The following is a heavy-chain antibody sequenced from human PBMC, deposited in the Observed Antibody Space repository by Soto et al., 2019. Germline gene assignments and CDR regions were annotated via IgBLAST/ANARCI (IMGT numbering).Heavy chain of an antibody. J-gene: IGHJ6*02. Sequence: QVQLVESGGGVVQPGTSLTLSCAASGFDFSNFVMHWVRQAPGKGLECVAVIWHDASHEYYGDSVQGRFTISRDNSKQVHYLQMHSLRAEDTAVYYCAREGGDEWIDYYYYGMDVWGHGTMVTVSS. CDR2: IWHDASHE. CDR3: AREGGDEWIDYYYYGMDV. CDR1: GFDFSNFV. V-gene: IGHV3-33*01. D-gene: IGHD2-21*02.